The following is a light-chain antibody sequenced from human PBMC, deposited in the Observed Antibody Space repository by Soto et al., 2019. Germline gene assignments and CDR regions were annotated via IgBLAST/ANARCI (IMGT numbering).Light chain of an antibody. J-gene: IGKJ1*01. Sequence: ETVLTQSPGTLSLSPGERATLSCRASQSVRSSNLAWYQQKPGQTPRLLIYGASSRATGIPDRFSGSGSGTDFTLTISRLEPVDFAVYFCQQYSSPPASFGQGTKVVIK. CDR2: GAS. CDR1: QSVRSSN. V-gene: IGKV3-20*01. CDR3: QQYSSPPAS.